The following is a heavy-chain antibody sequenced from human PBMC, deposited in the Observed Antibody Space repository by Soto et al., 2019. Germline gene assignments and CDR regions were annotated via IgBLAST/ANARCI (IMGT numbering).Heavy chain of an antibody. J-gene: IGHJ4*02. CDR3: AKSGFVPTPGPYYFDY. Sequence: QVQLVESGGGVVQPGRSLRLSCAASGFTFSSYGMHWVRQAPGKGLEWVAVISYDGSNKYYADSVKGRFTISRDNSKNTLYLQMNSLRAEDTAVYYCAKSGFVPTPGPYYFDYWGQGTLVTVSS. CDR2: ISYDGSNK. D-gene: IGHD2-8*01. CDR1: GFTFSSYG. V-gene: IGHV3-30*18.